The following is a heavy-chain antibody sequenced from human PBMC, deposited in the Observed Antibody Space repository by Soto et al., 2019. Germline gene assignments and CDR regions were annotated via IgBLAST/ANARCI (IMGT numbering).Heavy chain of an antibody. CDR2: ISYDGSNK. CDR1: GFTFSSYA. Sequence: GGSLRLSCAASGFTFSSYAMHWVRRAPGKGLEWVAVISYDGSNKYYADSVKGRFTISRDNSKNTLYLQMNSLRVEDTAVYYCARGPSSLPRLDYWGEGTLVT. D-gene: IGHD2-2*01. CDR3: ARGPSSLPRLDY. V-gene: IGHV3-30-3*01. J-gene: IGHJ4*02.